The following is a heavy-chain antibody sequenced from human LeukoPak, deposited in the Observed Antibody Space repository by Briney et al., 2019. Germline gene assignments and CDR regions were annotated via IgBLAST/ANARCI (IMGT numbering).Heavy chain of an antibody. D-gene: IGHD3-16*01. V-gene: IGHV4-4*07. J-gene: IGHJ4*02. CDR2: IYTSGST. Sequence: SETLSLTCTVSGGSISSYYWSWIRQPAGKGLEWIGRIYTSGSTNYNPSLKSRVTISVDTSKNQFSLKLSSVTAADTAVYYCAARGRVVSNDYWGQGTLVTVSS. CDR1: GGSISSYY. CDR3: AARGRVVSNDY.